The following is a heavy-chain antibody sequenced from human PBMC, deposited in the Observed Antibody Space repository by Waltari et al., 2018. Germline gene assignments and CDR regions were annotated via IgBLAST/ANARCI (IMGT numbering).Heavy chain of an antibody. V-gene: IGHV1-8*01. J-gene: IGHJ6*03. Sequence: QVQLVQSGAEVKKPGASVKVSCKASGYTFTSYDINWVRQATGQGLEWMGWMNHNSGNTGYAQKFQGRVTLTRHTSISTAYMELSRLRSEDTAVYYCARALYGHYYYYMDVWGKGTTVTVSS. D-gene: IGHD2-2*02. CDR1: GYTFTSYD. CDR3: ARALYGHYYYYMDV. CDR2: MNHNSGNT.